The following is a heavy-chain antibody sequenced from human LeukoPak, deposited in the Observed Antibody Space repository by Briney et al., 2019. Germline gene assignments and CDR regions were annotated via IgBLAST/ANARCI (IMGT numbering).Heavy chain of an antibody. CDR2: IRSKAYGGTT. CDR3: TRGSGRYPARWFDP. J-gene: IGHJ5*02. V-gene: IGHV3-49*04. D-gene: IGHD1-26*01. Sequence: PGRSLRLSCTASGFTFGDYAMSWVRQAPGKGLEWVGFIRSKAYGGTTEYAASVKGRFTISTDDSKSIAYLQMNSLKTEDTAVYYCTRGSGRYPARWFDPWGQGTLVTVSS. CDR1: GFTFGDYA.